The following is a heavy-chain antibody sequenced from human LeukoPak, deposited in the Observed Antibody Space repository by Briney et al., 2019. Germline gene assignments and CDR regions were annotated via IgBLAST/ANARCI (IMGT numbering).Heavy chain of an antibody. CDR1: GGSFSGYY. V-gene: IGHV4-34*01. CDR2: INHSGST. CDR3: ARDPIGPSTYYFDY. J-gene: IGHJ4*02. Sequence: SETLSLTCAVYGGSFSGYYWSWIRQPPGRGLEWIGEINHSGSTNYNPSLKSRVAISVDTSKNQFSLKLSSVTAADTVVYYCARDPIGPSTYYFDYWGQGTLVTVSS.